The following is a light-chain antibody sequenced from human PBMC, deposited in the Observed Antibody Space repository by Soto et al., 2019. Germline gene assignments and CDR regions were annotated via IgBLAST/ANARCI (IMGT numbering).Light chain of an antibody. CDR2: EVN. CDR1: SSDVGGYNY. Sequence: QSALTQPPSASGSPGQSVTISCTGTSSDVGGYNYVSWYQQYPGKVPKLMIYEVNKRPSGVPDRFSGSKSGNTDSLTVSGLQAEDKADYYCTSYAGGNNVFGTGTKLTVL. CDR3: TSYAGGNNV. J-gene: IGLJ1*01. V-gene: IGLV2-8*01.